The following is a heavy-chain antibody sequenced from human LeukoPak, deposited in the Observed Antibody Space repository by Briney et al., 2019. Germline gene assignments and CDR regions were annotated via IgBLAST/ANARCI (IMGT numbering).Heavy chain of an antibody. Sequence: GGSLRLSCAASGFTFSSYGMHWVRQAPGKGLEWVAVISYDGSNKYYADSVKGRFTISRDNSKNTLYLQMNSLRAEDTAVYYCARGYSGSYGSAFDIWGQGTMVTVSS. V-gene: IGHV3-30*03. D-gene: IGHD1-26*01. CDR2: ISYDGSNK. CDR1: GFTFSSYG. J-gene: IGHJ3*02. CDR3: ARGYSGSYGSAFDI.